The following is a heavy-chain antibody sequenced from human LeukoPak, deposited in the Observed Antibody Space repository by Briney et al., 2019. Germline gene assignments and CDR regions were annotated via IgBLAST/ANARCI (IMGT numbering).Heavy chain of an antibody. Sequence: SETLSLTCSVSGGSISSYYWSWLRPPPGKGLEWIGYIYYSGCTNYNPSLKSRVTISVDTSNNQFSLKLSSVTAADTAVYYFARGYYDSTPSYYFDYWGQGTLVTVSS. V-gene: IGHV4-59*01. CDR2: IYYSGCT. CDR3: ARGYYDSTPSYYFDY. CDR1: GGSISSYY. D-gene: IGHD3-22*01. J-gene: IGHJ4*02.